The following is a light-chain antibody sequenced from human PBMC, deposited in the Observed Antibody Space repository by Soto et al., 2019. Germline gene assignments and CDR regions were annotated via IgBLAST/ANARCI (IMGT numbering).Light chain of an antibody. CDR1: QSVSNN. Sequence: EIVMTQSPATLSVSPGERATLSCRASQSVSNNLAWYQHKPGQAPRLLIYGASTRATGTPARFSGSGSGTEFTLTISSLQSEDFAVYYCQQYNNWPPWTFGQGTKVEIK. CDR2: GAS. V-gene: IGKV3-15*01. J-gene: IGKJ1*01. CDR3: QQYNNWPPWT.